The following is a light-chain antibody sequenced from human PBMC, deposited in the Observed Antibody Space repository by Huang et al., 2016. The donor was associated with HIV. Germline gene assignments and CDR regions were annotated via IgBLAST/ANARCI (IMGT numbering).Light chain of an antibody. V-gene: IGKV3-15*01. J-gene: IGKJ1*01. Sequence: EILMTQSPATLSVSPGERATLSCRASQSVSSGLAWYQQRPGQAPRLLVYGASTRATGFPARFSGSGSGTEFTLTISSLQSEDFAVYHCQQYNNWPWTFGQGTKVEIK. CDR2: GAS. CDR1: QSVSSG. CDR3: QQYNNWPWT.